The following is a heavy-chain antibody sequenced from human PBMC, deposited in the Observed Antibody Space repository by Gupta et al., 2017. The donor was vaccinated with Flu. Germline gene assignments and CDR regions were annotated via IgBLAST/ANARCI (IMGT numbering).Heavy chain of an antibody. CDR1: GYTFTIYC. J-gene: IGHJ5*02. V-gene: IGHV1-18*01. Sequence: QVQLVQSGAEVKKPGASVKVSCKASGYTFTIYCISWVRQAPGQGLEWMGWISAYNGNTNYAQKPQGRVTMTTHTSTSTAYMELRSLRSDDTAVYYCCSTSFKNWFDPWGQGTLVTVSS. D-gene: IGHD2-2*01. CDR3: CSTSFKNWFDP. CDR2: ISAYNGNT.